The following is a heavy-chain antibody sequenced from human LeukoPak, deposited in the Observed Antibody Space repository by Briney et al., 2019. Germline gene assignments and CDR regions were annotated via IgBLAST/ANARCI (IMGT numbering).Heavy chain of an antibody. J-gene: IGHJ6*04. D-gene: IGHD2-2*02. V-gene: IGHV3-33*06. CDR1: GFTFSSYG. CDR3: AKDALLVVPAAIAE. CDR2: IWYDGSNK. Sequence: PGRSLRLSCAASGFTFSSYGMHWVRQAPGEGLEWGAVIWYDGSNKYYADSVKGRFTISRDNSKNTLYLQMNSLRAEDTAVYYCAKDALLVVPAAIAEWGKGTTVTVSS.